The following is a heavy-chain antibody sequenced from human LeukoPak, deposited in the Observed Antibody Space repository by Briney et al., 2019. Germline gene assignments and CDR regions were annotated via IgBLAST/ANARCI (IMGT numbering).Heavy chain of an antibody. J-gene: IGHJ5*02. V-gene: IGHV3-48*01. CDR2: IRYTGET. CDR3: ARDAGNSGYGCDL. Sequence: GGSLRLSCAASGFTVSAYAMTWVRQAPGKGLEWVSHIRYTGETFYADSVKGRFTISKDNARNSLYLQMNDLRGEDTAIYYCARDAGNSGYGCDLWGQGTLVTVSS. D-gene: IGHD5-12*01. CDR1: GFTVSAYA.